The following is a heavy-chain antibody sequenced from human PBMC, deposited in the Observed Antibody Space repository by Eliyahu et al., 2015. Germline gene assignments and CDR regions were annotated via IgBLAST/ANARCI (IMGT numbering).Heavy chain of an antibody. Sequence: QLQLQXSGPGLVKPSETLSLTCTVSGXXISXSSYYWGWIRQPPGKGLEWIGSIYYSGSTYYNPSLKSRVTISVDTSKNQFSLKLSSVTAADTAVYYCASPEVYSSSSGGFDYWGQGTLVTVSS. D-gene: IGHD6-6*01. CDR3: ASPEVYSSSSGGFDY. CDR2: IYYSGST. CDR1: GXXISXSSYY. J-gene: IGHJ4*02. V-gene: IGHV4-39*01.